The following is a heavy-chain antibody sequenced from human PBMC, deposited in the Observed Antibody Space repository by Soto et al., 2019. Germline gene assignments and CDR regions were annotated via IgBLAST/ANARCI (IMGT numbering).Heavy chain of an antibody. D-gene: IGHD3-22*01. V-gene: IGHV5-51*01. CDR2: IYPGDSDT. J-gene: IGHJ6*02. CDR1: GYSFTKCL. CDR3: ARHYYPNPKRKYYYYYGLDI. Sequence: PGDSLKISWQGSGYSFTKCLIGWVRQMPGKGLEWMGIIYPGDSDTKYSPSFQGHVTISVDKTTSTAYLQWSSLKASDTAMYYCARHYYPNPKRKYYYYYGLDIWGQGTTVTVSS.